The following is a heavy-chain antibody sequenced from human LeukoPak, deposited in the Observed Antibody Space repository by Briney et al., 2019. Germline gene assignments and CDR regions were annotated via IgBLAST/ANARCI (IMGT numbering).Heavy chain of an antibody. J-gene: IGHJ5*02. CDR3: ARRYYDYVWGSYRPPDNWFDP. V-gene: IGHV4-39*01. CDR1: GGXISSSSYY. D-gene: IGHD3-16*02. CDR2: IYYSGST. Sequence: SETLSLTCTVSGGXISSSSYYWGWIRQPPGKGLGWIGSIYYSGSTYYNPSLKSRVTISVDTSKNQFSLKLSSVTAADTAVYYCARRYYDYVWGSYRPPDNWFDPWGQGTLVTVSS.